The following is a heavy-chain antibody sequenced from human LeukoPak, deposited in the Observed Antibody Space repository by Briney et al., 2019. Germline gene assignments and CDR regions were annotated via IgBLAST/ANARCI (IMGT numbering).Heavy chain of an antibody. J-gene: IGHJ6*03. Sequence: GGSPRLSCAAPGFMFSGYWMHWVRQGPEKGLELVSRIDNDGDGIIYADSVKGRFTTSRDNAKNTLNLQMSSLRVEDTAVYYCATGGGWEPSSGVVTHIDVWGKGTTVTVSS. CDR1: GFMFSGYW. V-gene: IGHV3-74*01. CDR2: IDNDGDGI. D-gene: IGHD3-3*01. CDR3: ATGGGWEPSSGVVTHIDV.